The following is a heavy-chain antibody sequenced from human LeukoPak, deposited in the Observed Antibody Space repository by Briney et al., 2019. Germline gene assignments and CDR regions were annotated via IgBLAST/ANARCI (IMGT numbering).Heavy chain of an antibody. V-gene: IGHV3-48*02. J-gene: IGHJ4*02. Sequence: GGSLRLSCAASGFTFSSYSMNWVRQAPGKGLEWVSYISSSSSTIYYADSVKGRFTISRDNAKNSLYLRMNSLRDEDTAVYYCARDRDDSSGYYDYWGQGTLVTVSS. CDR3: ARDRDDSSGYYDY. CDR2: ISSSSSTI. D-gene: IGHD3-22*01. CDR1: GFTFSSYS.